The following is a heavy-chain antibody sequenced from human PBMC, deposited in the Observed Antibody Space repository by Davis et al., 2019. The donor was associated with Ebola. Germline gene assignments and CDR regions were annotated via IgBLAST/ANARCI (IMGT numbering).Heavy chain of an antibody. CDR3: AREVTGCGFDP. CDR1: GFTFTNHY. Sequence: PGGSLRLSCAASGFTFTNHYMSWLRQAPGKGLEWVANINQDASTKDYVDSVRGRFTISRDNADNSLYLQMNSLRAEDTALYYCAREVTGCGFDPWGQGTLVTVSS. V-gene: IGHV3-7*01. CDR2: INQDASTK. J-gene: IGHJ5*02. D-gene: IGHD5-18*01.